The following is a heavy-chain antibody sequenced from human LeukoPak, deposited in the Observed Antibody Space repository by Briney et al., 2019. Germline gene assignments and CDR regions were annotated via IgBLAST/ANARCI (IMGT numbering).Heavy chain of an antibody. CDR3: ARDNSVGDIAWWFDP. D-gene: IGHD3-16*02. J-gene: IGHJ5*02. V-gene: IGHV1-8*03. CDR2: MNPNSGNT. CDR1: GYTFTSYD. Sequence: GASVKVSCKASGYTFTSYDINWVRQATGQGLEWMGWMNPNSGNTGYAQKFQGRVTITTNTSISTAYMELSSLRSEDTAVYYCARDNSVGDIAWWFDPWGQGTLVTVSS.